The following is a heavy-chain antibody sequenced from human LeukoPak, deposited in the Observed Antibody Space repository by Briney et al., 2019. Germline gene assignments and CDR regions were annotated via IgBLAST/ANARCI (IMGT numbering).Heavy chain of an antibody. V-gene: IGHV4-59*01. CDR1: GDSISSYY. D-gene: IGHD2-2*01. J-gene: IGHJ5*02. CDR2: MHYRESS. Sequence: PSETLSLTCTVSGDSISSYYWSWIRQTPGKGLEWIGYMHYRESSNYNPSLKSRVTISVDTSKNQFSLKLSSVTAADTAVYYCARGLVGSSRYPHWFDPWGQGTQVIVSS. CDR3: ARGLVGSSRYPHWFDP.